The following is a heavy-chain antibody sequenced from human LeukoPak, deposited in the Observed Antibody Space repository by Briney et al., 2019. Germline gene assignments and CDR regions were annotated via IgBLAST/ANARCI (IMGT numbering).Heavy chain of an antibody. CDR2: IYYSGST. Sequence: SETLSLTCTVSGGSISSSSYYWGWIRQPPGKGLEWIGYIYYSGSTYYNPSLKSRVTISVDTSKNQFSLKLSSVTAADTAVYYCARAPLEVDYWGQGTLVTVSS. V-gene: IGHV4-30-4*08. CDR1: GGSISSSSYY. D-gene: IGHD1-1*01. CDR3: ARAPLEVDY. J-gene: IGHJ4*02.